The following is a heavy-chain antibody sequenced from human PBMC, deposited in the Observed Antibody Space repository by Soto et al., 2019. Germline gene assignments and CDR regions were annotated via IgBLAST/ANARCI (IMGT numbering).Heavy chain of an antibody. V-gene: IGHV1-46*01. Sequence: QVQLVQSGAEVKKPGTSVKVSCKASGYIFSNYYMHWVRQAPGQGLEWMVVFNPSGDATHYAQSFQGRVSVTRDTSTSTVYMELSTLTSEDTAVYYCARRGMSKIGVDTWGQGTMVTVSS. D-gene: IGHD3-10*01. CDR2: FNPSGDAT. J-gene: IGHJ3*02. CDR1: GYIFSNYY. CDR3: ARRGMSKIGVDT.